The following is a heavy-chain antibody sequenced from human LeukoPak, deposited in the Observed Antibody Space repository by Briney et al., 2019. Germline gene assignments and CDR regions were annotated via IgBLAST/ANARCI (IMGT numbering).Heavy chain of an antibody. J-gene: IGHJ6*02. CDR3: ARDGIAAAGDYYYYGMDV. CDR1: GGSISSSSYY. V-gene: IGHV4-61*01. CDR2: IYYSGST. D-gene: IGHD6-13*01. Sequence: SETLSLTCTVSGGSISSSSYYWGWIRQPPGKGLEWIGYIYYSGSTNYNPSLKSRVTISVDTSRNQFSLKLSSVTAADTAVYYCARDGIAAAGDYYYYGMDVWGQGTTVTVSS.